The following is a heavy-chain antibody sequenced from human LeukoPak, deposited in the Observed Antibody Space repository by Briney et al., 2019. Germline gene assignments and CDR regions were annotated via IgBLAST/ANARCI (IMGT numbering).Heavy chain of an antibody. CDR1: GGSTSSYY. J-gene: IGHJ3*02. CDR3: ASGGTDAFDI. D-gene: IGHD1-26*01. V-gene: IGHV4-59*01. Sequence: PSETLSLTCTVSGGSTSSYYWSWIRQPPGKGLGWIGYIYYSGSTNYNPSLKSRVTISVDTSKNQFSLKLSSVTAADTAVYYCASGGTDAFDIWGQGTMVTVSS. CDR2: IYYSGST.